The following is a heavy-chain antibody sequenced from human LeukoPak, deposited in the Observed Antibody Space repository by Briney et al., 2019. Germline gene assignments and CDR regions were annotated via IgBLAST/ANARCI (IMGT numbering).Heavy chain of an antibody. CDR2: TYYRYKWYN. J-gene: IGHJ4*02. Sequence: SQTLSLTCAISGDSVFSNSAAWNWIRQSPSRGLEWLGRTYYRYKWYNDYAVSVKSRITINPDTSKNQFSLQLNSVTPEDTAVYYCASGGYYGDYYFDYWGQGTLVTVSS. CDR3: ASGGYYGDYYFDY. D-gene: IGHD4-17*01. CDR1: GDSVFSNSAA. V-gene: IGHV6-1*01.